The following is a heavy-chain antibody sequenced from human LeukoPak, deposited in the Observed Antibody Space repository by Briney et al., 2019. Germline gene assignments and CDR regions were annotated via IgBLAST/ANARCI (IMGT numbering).Heavy chain of an antibody. CDR1: GFTFSSYW. V-gene: IGHV3-7*01. J-gene: IGHJ6*03. Sequence: PGGSLRLSCAASGFTFSSYWMSWVRQAPGKGLEWVANIKQDGSEKYYVDSVKGRFTISRDNAKNSLYLQMNSLRAEDTAVYYCAGGSEYYYYYMDVWGKGTTVTVSS. D-gene: IGHD2-15*01. CDR2: IKQDGSEK. CDR3: AGGSEYYYYYMDV.